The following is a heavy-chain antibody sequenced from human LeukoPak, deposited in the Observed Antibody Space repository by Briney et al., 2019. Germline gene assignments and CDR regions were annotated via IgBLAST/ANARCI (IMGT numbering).Heavy chain of an antibody. CDR2: IKSKDHNYAT. V-gene: IGHV3-73*01. J-gene: IGHJ4*02. CDR3: ARLAVSNVGTTVFDY. CDR1: GFTFSVSA. Sequence: QPGGSLELSCAASGFTFSVSAVHWVRQASGKGLEWVGRIKSKDHNYATTYAASVKDRFTISRDDSKNTAHLQINSLKTEDTAVYYCARLAVSNVGTTVFDYWGQGTLVTVSS. D-gene: IGHD1-14*01.